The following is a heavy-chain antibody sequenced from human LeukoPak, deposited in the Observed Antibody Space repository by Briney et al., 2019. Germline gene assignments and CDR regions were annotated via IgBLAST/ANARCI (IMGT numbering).Heavy chain of an antibody. CDR1: GGSISSSSYY. D-gene: IGHD3-10*01. Sequence: SETLSLTCTVSGGSISSSSYYWGWIRQPPGKGLEWIGSIYYSGSTYYNPSLKSRVTISVDTSKNQFSLKLSSVTAADTAVYYCARAKTRITMVRGVIITMFDYWGQGTLVTVSS. CDR3: ARAKTRITMVRGVIITMFDY. J-gene: IGHJ4*02. CDR2: IYYSGST. V-gene: IGHV4-39*07.